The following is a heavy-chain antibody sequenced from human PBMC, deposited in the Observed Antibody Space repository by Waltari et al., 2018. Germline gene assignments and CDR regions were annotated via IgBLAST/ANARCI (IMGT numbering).Heavy chain of an antibody. CDR2: IWYDGINK. CDR1: GFTFSSYG. V-gene: IGHV3-33*01. CDR3: ARDLFVVPAASPLSN. Sequence: QVQLVESGGGVVQPGRSLRLSCAASGFTFSSYGMHWVRQAPGKGLEWVAVIWYDGINKYYADSVKGRFTISRDNSKNTLYLQMNSLRAEDTAVYYCARDLFVVPAASPLSNWGQGTLVTVSS. J-gene: IGHJ4*02. D-gene: IGHD2-2*01.